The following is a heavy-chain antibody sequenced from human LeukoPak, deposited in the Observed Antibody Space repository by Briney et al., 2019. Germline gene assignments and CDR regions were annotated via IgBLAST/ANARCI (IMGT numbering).Heavy chain of an antibody. CDR2: VKSKTYGGTT. D-gene: IGHD2-2*01. J-gene: IGHJ4*02. V-gene: IGHV3-15*01. Sequence: GGPLRLSCGTCGFPFSYSWMSGVRQAPGRGLEWVGRVKSKTYGGTTDYAAPVKGRFAISRDDSENTLYVQMNSLKTEDTAVYYCATVYPVHDYLDYWGQGTLVTVSS. CDR1: GFPFSYSW. CDR3: ATVYPVHDYLDY.